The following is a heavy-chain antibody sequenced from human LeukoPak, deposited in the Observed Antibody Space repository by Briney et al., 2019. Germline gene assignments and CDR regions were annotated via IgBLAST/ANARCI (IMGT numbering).Heavy chain of an antibody. Sequence: ASVKVSCKASGYTFTGYYMHWVRQAPGQGLEWMGWISAYNGNTNYAQKLQGRVTMTTDTSTSTAYMELRSLRSDDTAVYYCARGRGDDSSGYIGYWGQGTLVTVSS. D-gene: IGHD3-22*01. V-gene: IGHV1-18*04. CDR3: ARGRGDDSSGYIGY. J-gene: IGHJ4*02. CDR1: GYTFTGYY. CDR2: ISAYNGNT.